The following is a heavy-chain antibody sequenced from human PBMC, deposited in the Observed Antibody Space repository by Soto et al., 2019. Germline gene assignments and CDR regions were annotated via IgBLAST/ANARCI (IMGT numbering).Heavy chain of an antibody. CDR1: GGSVRSGDYY. J-gene: IGHJ5*02. CDR2: IYYSGST. CDR3: ARIPVDTSIIYWFDP. V-gene: IGHV4-61*08. D-gene: IGHD5-18*01. Sequence: PSETLSLTCTVSGGSVRSGDYYWSWIRQPPGKGLEWIGNIYYSGSTNYNPALKSRATISVDTSKNQFSLKVSSATAADTAVYYCARIPVDTSIIYWFDPWGQGTLVTVSS.